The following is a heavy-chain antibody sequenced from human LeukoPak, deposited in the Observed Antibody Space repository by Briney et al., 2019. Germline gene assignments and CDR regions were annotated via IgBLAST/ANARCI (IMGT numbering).Heavy chain of an antibody. Sequence: ASVKVSCKASGGTFSSYAISWVRQAPGQGLEWMGGIIPIFGTANYAQKFQGRVTITADESTSTAYMELSSLRSEDTAVYYCARVLLANHPPTYYFDYWGQGTLVTVSS. D-gene: IGHD2-8*01. CDR3: ARVLLANHPPTYYFDY. CDR1: GGTFSSYA. J-gene: IGHJ4*02. V-gene: IGHV1-69*13. CDR2: IIPIFGTA.